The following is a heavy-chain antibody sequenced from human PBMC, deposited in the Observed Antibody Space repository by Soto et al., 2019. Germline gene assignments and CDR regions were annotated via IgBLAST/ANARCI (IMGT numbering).Heavy chain of an antibody. V-gene: IGHV3-30-3*01. J-gene: IGHJ4*02. CDR1: GFTFSSYA. Sequence: QVQLVESGGGVAQPGRSLRLSCTASGFTFSSYAMHWVRQAPGKGLEWVAVISYDGSNKYYADSVKGRFTISRDNSKNTMYLQMNSLRVEDTAVYYCARPYSSGWYGDLAYWGQGTLVTVSS. D-gene: IGHD6-19*01. CDR3: ARPYSSGWYGDLAY. CDR2: ISYDGSNK.